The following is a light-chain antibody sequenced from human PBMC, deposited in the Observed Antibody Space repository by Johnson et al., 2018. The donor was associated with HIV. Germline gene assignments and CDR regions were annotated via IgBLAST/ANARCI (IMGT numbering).Light chain of an antibody. Sequence: QSVLTQPPSVSVAPGQKVTISCSGSSSNIGRNYVSWYQQLPGTAPKLLIFDNNTRPSGIPDRFSASKSGTSATLGITGLQTGDEADYYCGTWDSSLSSGFYVFGTGTKVTVL. CDR1: SSNIGRNY. V-gene: IGLV1-51*01. J-gene: IGLJ1*01. CDR2: DNN. CDR3: GTWDSSLSSGFYV.